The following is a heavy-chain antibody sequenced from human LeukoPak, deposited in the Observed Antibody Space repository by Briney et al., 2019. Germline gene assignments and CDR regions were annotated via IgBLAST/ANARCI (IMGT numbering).Heavy chain of an antibody. CDR1: GGSFSGYY. CDR2: INHSGST. J-gene: IGHJ4*02. CDR3: ASSHMIR. Sequence: SQTLSLTCTVSGGSFSGYYWSWIRQPPGKGLEWIGEINHSGSTNYNPSLKSRVTISVDTSKNQFSLKLSSVTAADTAVYYCASSHMIRWGQRTLVTVSS. D-gene: IGHD3-16*01. V-gene: IGHV4-34*01.